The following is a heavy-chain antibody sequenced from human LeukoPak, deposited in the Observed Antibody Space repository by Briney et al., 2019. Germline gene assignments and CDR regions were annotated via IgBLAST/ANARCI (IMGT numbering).Heavy chain of an antibody. D-gene: IGHD3-3*01. CDR2: ISAYNGNI. Sequence: GASVKVSCKASGYTFTSYGISWVRQAPGRGLEWMGWISAYNGNINYTQKLQGGVTMTTDTSTSTAYMELRSLRSDDTAVYYCAREGAMGRITIFGVDNDAFDIWGQGTMVTVSS. V-gene: IGHV1-18*01. CDR3: AREGAMGRITIFGVDNDAFDI. CDR1: GYTFTSYG. J-gene: IGHJ3*02.